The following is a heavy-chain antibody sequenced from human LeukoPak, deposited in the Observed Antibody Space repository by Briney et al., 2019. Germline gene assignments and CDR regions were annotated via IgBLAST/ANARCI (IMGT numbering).Heavy chain of an antibody. Sequence: GGSLRLSCAASGFTFSSYGMHWVRQAPGKGLEWVAFIRYDGSNKYYADSSKGRFTISRDNSKNTLYLQMNSLRAEDTAVYYCAKGKSATVTTSYFDYWGQGTLVTVSS. V-gene: IGHV3-30*02. CDR1: GFTFSSYG. CDR2: IRYDGSNK. CDR3: AKGKSATVTTSYFDY. D-gene: IGHD4-17*01. J-gene: IGHJ4*02.